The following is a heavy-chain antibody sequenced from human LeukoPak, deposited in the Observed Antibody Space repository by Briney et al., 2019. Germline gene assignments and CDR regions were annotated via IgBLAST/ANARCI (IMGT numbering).Heavy chain of an antibody. Sequence: PGGSLRLSCAPSGFTFSNYWMHWVRQAPGKGLVWVSRTNSDGSSITYADSVTGRFTISRDNAKNTLYLQMNSLRAEDTAMYFCARRSIDYAFDIWGQGTMVTV. J-gene: IGHJ3*02. CDR3: ARRSIDYAFDI. V-gene: IGHV3-74*01. CDR1: GFTFSNYW. D-gene: IGHD2/OR15-2a*01. CDR2: TNSDGSSI.